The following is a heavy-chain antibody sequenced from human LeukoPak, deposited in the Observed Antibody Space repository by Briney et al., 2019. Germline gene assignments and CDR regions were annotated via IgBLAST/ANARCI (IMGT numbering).Heavy chain of an antibody. CDR1: GFTFSSYS. J-gene: IGHJ4*02. CDR2: ISSSSSHI. D-gene: IGHD1-26*01. Sequence: PGGSLRLSCAASGFTFSSYSMNWVRQAPGKGLEWVSCISSSSSHIYYADSVKGRFTISRDNAKNSLYLQMNSLRAEDTAVYYCARLSSGIYSDYWGQGTLVTVSS. CDR3: ARLSSGIYSDY. V-gene: IGHV3-21*01.